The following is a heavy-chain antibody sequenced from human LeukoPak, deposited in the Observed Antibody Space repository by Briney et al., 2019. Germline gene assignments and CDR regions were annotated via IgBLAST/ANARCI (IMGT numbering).Heavy chain of an antibody. Sequence: GASVRVSCKASGYTFTSYDMHWVRQAPGQGLEWMGIINPSGDSTSYAQKFQGRVTMTRDTSTSTVYMELSSLRSEDTAVYYCARDRYGDGFAHFDYWGQGALVTVSS. CDR2: INPSGDST. V-gene: IGHV1-46*01. D-gene: IGHD5-24*01. CDR3: ARDRYGDGFAHFDY. CDR1: GYTFTSYD. J-gene: IGHJ4*02.